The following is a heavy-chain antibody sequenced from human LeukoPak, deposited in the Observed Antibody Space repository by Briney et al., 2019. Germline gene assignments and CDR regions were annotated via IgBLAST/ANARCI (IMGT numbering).Heavy chain of an antibody. J-gene: IGHJ4*02. D-gene: IGHD2-2*01. CDR1: GGTFSSCA. Sequence: SVKVSCKASGGTFSSCAISWVRQAPGQGLEWMGGIIPIFGTANYAQKFQGRVTITADESTSTAYMELSSLRSEDTAVYYCARAKDIVVVPAAFDYWGQGTLVTVSS. V-gene: IGHV1-69*13. CDR2: IIPIFGTA. CDR3: ARAKDIVVVPAAFDY.